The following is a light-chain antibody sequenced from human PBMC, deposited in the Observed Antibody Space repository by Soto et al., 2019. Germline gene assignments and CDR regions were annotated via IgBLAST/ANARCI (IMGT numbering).Light chain of an antibody. V-gene: IGKV3-11*01. CDR1: QNVRTF. CDR2: AAS. CDR3: QQHSHWPPWT. J-gene: IGKJ1*01. Sequence: EVVLTQSPATLSLSPGERATLSCRASQNVRTFLDWYQQKPGQAPRLLIYAASNRATGNPARFSGSGSGTDFTLTISSLEPEDFAVYYCQQHSHWPPWTFGQGTRVEIQ.